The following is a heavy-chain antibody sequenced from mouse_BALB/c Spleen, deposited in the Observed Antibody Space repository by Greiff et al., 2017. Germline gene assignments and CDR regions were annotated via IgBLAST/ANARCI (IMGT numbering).Heavy chain of an antibody. CDR1: GYTFTSYV. CDR3: ARGEKGDWFAY. CDR2: INPYNDGT. J-gene: IGHJ3*01. Sequence: EVQLVESGPELVKPGASVKMSCKASGYTFTSYVMHWVKQKPGQGLEWIGYINPYNDGTKYNEKFKGKATLTSDKSSSTAYMELSSLTSEDSAVYYCARGEKGDWFAYWGQGTLVTVSA. D-gene: IGHD3-3*01. V-gene: IGHV1-14*01.